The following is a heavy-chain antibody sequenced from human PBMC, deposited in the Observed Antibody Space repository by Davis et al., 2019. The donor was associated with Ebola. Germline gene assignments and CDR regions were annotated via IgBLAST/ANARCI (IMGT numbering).Heavy chain of an antibody. J-gene: IGHJ4*02. D-gene: IGHD2-15*01. CDR3: AVVVAATWTFDY. CDR2: INHSGST. V-gene: IGHV4-34*01. CDR1: GGSFSGYY. Sequence: SETLSLTCTVYGGSFSGYYWSWIRQPPGKGLEWIGEINHSGSTNYNPSLKSRVTISVDTSKNQFSLKLSSVTAADTAVYYCAVVVAATWTFDYWGQGTLVTVSS.